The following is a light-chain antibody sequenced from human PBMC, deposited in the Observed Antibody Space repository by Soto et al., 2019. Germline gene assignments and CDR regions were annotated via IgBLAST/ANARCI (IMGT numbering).Light chain of an antibody. J-gene: IGLJ1*01. CDR2: EVS. Sequence: QSALTQPPSVSGSPGQSVTISCTGSNSDVGSYNRLSWYQQPPGTAPKLRIYEVSNRPSGVSDRFSGSKSGNTASLPMSGLQAEAAADYYCTLYTSRSTYVFGTGTKVTVL. CDR3: TLYTSRSTYV. V-gene: IGLV2-18*01. CDR1: NSDVGSYNR.